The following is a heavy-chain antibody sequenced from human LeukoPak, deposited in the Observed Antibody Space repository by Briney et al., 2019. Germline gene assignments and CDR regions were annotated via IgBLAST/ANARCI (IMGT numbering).Heavy chain of an antibody. CDR3: ARDLGYGGNSYYYYMDV. D-gene: IGHD4-23*01. J-gene: IGHJ6*03. V-gene: IGHV1-69*01. CDR1: GGTFSSYA. CDR2: IIPIFGTA. Sequence: SVKVSCKASGGTFSSYAISWVRQAPGQGLEWMGGIIPIFGTANYAQKFQGRVTITADESTSTAYMELSSLRSEDTAVYYCARDLGYGGNSYYYYMDVWGKGTTVTVSS.